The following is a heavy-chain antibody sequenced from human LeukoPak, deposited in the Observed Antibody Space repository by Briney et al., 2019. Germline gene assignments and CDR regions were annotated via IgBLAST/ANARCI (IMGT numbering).Heavy chain of an antibody. V-gene: IGHV4-59*08. J-gene: IGHJ6*03. CDR3: ARLTTVTKYDYYYSYLDV. CDR1: RGSVNTYY. Sequence: SETLCLTCTVSRGSVNTYYWSWIRQPPGTRLEWIGHIYYNGSTNYKPSLKSRVTMSVDTSRNHFSLKLTSVTAADTAVYYCARLTTVTKYDYYYSYLDVWGVGTTVTVSS. CDR2: IYYNGST. D-gene: IGHD4-17*01.